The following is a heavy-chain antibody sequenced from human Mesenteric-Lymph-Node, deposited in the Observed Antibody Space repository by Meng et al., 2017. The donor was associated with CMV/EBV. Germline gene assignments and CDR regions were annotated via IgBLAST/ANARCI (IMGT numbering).Heavy chain of an antibody. V-gene: IGHV4-59*01. CDR1: GGSISSYY. D-gene: IGHD3-10*01. CDR3: AGVATMVRGVIWYFDY. CDR2: IYYSGST. J-gene: IGHJ4*02. Sequence: SETLSLTCTVSGGSISSYYWSWIRQPPGKGLEWIGYIYYSGSTNYNPSLKSRVTISVDTSKNQFSLKLSSVTAADTAVYYCAGVATMVRGVIWYFDYWGQGTLVTVSS.